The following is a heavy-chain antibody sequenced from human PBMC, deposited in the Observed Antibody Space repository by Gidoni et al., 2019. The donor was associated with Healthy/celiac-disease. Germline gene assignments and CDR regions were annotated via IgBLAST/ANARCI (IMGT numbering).Heavy chain of an antibody. CDR3: ATTGGPASPFDY. V-gene: IGHV1-24*01. CDR2: FDPEDGET. CDR1: GPSLTELS. D-gene: IGHD2-15*01. Sequence: QVQLVQPGAEVKKPGASVKVSCKVSGPSLTELSMPWVRQAPGKGLEWMGGFDPEDGETIYAQKFQGRVTMTEDTSTDTAYMELSSLRAEDAAVYYCATTGGPASPFDYWGQGTLVTVSS. J-gene: IGHJ4*02.